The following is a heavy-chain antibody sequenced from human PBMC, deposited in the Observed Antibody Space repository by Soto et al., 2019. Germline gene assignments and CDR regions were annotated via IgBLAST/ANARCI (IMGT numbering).Heavy chain of an antibody. CDR3: ARLVRPVDIVATMERSMDV. CDR2: INPSGGST. CDR1: GYTFTSYY. V-gene: IGHV1-46*01. D-gene: IGHD5-12*01. J-gene: IGHJ6*02. Sequence: ASVKVSCKASGYTFTSYYMHWVRQAPGQGLEWMGIINPSGGSTSYAQKFQGRVTMTRDTSTSTVYMELSSLRSEDTAVYYCARLVRPVDIVATMERSMDVWGQGTTVTVSS.